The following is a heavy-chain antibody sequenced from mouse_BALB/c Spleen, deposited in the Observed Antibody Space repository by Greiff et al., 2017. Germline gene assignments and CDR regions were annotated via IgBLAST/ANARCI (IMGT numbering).Heavy chain of an antibody. CDR3: ARGGDYYGSSPWFAY. CDR2: ISSGSSTI. CDR1: GFTFSSFG. D-gene: IGHD1-1*01. J-gene: IGHJ3*01. Sequence: EVKVVESGGGLVQPGGSRKLSCAASGFTFSSFGMHWVRQAPEKGLEWVAYISSGSSTIYYADTVKGRFTISRDNPKNTLFLQMTSLRSEDTAMYYYARGGDYYGSSPWFAYWGQGTLVTVSA. V-gene: IGHV5-17*02.